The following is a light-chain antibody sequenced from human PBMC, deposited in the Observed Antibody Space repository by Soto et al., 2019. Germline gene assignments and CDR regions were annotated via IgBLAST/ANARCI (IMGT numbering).Light chain of an antibody. CDR3: QQSYDTPYT. V-gene: IGKV1-39*01. CDR2: AAS. CDR1: QPIDIF. Sequence: DIHLTQSPSSLSASVGDRVTITCRASQPIDIFLNWYQQKPGKAPKLLVYAASSLQSGVPSVFTGSGSGTDFTLTISSLQPEDFATYYCQQSYDTPYTFGQGTRLDIK. J-gene: IGKJ2*01.